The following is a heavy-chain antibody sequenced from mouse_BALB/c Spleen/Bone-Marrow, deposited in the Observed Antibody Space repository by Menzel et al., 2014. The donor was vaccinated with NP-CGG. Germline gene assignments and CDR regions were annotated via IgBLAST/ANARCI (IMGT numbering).Heavy chain of an antibody. CDR1: GFTFSDYY. V-gene: IGHV5-4*02. CDR3: ARAWDYGRKVWFAY. D-gene: IGHD2-4*01. CDR2: ISDGGSYT. Sequence: DVKLVESGGGLVKPGGSLKLSCAASGFTFSDYYMYWVRQTPEKRLEWVATISDGGSYTYYPDSVKGRFTLSRDNAKNNLYLQMSSLKSEDTAMYYCARAWDYGRKVWFAYWGQGTLVTVSA. J-gene: IGHJ3*01.